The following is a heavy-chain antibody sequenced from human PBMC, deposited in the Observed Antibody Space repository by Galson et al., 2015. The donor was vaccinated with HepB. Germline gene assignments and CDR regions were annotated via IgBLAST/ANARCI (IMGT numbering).Heavy chain of an antibody. Sequence: LRLSCAASGLTFSGSDFHWVRQASGKGLDWVGRIKDKPNNYATLYAASVQGRFTISRDDSKNTVYLQMHSLRTEDTAVYYCARLVAAAGTSFDCWGQGTLVTVSS. CDR1: GLTFSGSD. CDR2: IKDKPNNYAT. J-gene: IGHJ4*02. D-gene: IGHD6-13*01. V-gene: IGHV3-73*01. CDR3: ARLVAAAGTSFDC.